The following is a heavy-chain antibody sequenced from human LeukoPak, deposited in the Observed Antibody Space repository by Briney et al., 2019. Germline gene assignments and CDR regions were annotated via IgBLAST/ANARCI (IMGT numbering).Heavy chain of an antibody. CDR2: ISSSSYT. CDR1: GFTFSDYY. D-gene: IGHD6-13*01. CDR3: ASLYSSSPDLDY. V-gene: IGHV3-11*03. Sequence: GGSLRLSCAASGFTFSDYYMSWIRQAPGKGLEWVSYISSSSYTNYADSVKGRFTISRDNAKNSLYLQMNSLRAEDTAVYYCASLYSSSPDLDYWGQGTLVTVSS. J-gene: IGHJ4*02.